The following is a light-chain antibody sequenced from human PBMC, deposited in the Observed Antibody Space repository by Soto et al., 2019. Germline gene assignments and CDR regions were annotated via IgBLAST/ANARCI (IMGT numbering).Light chain of an antibody. CDR1: ESISGNY. V-gene: IGKV3-20*01. CDR3: QQYGHSLSLT. CDR2: GTS. Sequence: EIVLTQSPGSLSLSPVDTVTFSCRASESISGNYLAWYQQHPGQAPRLLIYGTSNRATGIPDRFSGSGSGTDFSLTISRLEPEDFALYYCQQYGHSLSLTFGQGTRLEI. J-gene: IGKJ5*01.